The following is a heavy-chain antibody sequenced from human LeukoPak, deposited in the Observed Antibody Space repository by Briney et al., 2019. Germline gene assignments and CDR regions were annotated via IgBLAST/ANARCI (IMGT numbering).Heavy chain of an antibody. Sequence: MASETLSLTCAVYGGSFSGYYWSWIRQPPGKGLEWIGEINHSGSTNCNPSLKSRVTISVDTSKNQFSLKLGSVTAADTAVYYCARGAEWQRFDYWGQGTLVTVSS. J-gene: IGHJ4*02. D-gene: IGHD5-12*01. V-gene: IGHV4-34*01. CDR3: ARGAEWQRFDY. CDR2: INHSGST. CDR1: GGSFSGYY.